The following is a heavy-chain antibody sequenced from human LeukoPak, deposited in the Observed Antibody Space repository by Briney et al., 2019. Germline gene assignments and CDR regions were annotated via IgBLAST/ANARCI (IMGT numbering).Heavy chain of an antibody. CDR1: GFTFSSYW. CDR3: ARIHYGSGGYQPLDY. Sequence: GGSLRLSCAASGFTFSSYWMHWVRQAPGKGLVWVSYISSSGSTIYYADSVKGRFTISRDNAKNSLYLQMNSLRAEDTAVYYCARIHYGSGGYQPLDYWGQGTLVTVSS. D-gene: IGHD3-10*01. CDR2: ISSSGSTI. J-gene: IGHJ4*02. V-gene: IGHV3-48*04.